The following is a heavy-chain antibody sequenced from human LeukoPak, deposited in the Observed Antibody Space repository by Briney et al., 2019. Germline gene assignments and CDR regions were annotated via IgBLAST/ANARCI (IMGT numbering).Heavy chain of an antibody. V-gene: IGHV3-21*04. J-gene: IGHJ4*02. D-gene: IGHD1-26*01. CDR3: ASPIMGATSRDY. Sequence: GGSLRLSCAASGFTFSNAWMSWVRQAPGKGLEWVSCISSTSSYIYYADSVKGRFTISRDNAKNSLYLQMNSLRAEDTAVYYCASPIMGATSRDYWGQGTLVTVSS. CDR2: ISSTSSYI. CDR1: GFTFSNAW.